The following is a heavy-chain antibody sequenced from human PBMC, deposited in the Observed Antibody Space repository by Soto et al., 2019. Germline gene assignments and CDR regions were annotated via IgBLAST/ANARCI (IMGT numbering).Heavy chain of an antibody. CDR1: GFTFDDYA. J-gene: IGHJ4*02. Sequence: PGGSLRLSCAASGFTFDDYAMHWVRQAPGKGLEWVSGISWNSGSIGYADSVKGRFTISRDNAKNSLYLQMNSLRAEDTALYYCAKDTRSIAAAGIFDYWGQGTLVTVSS. CDR2: ISWNSGSI. V-gene: IGHV3-9*01. CDR3: AKDTRSIAAAGIFDY. D-gene: IGHD6-13*01.